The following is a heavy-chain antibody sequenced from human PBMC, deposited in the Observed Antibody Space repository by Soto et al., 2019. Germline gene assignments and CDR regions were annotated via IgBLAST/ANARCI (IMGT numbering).Heavy chain of an antibody. J-gene: IGHJ5*02. V-gene: IGHV3-33*01. CDR1: GFTFSSYG. CDR3: ARDWDHQSWFDP. Sequence: QVQLVESGGGVVQPGRSLRLSCAASGFTFSSYGMHWVRQAPGKGLEWVAVIWYDGSNKYYADSVKGRFTISRDNSKNTLYLQMNSLRAEDTAVYYCARDWDHQSWFDPWGQGTLVTVSS. D-gene: IGHD1-26*01. CDR2: IWYDGSNK.